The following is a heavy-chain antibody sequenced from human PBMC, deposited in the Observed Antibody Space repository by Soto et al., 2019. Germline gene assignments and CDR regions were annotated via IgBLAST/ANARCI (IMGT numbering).Heavy chain of an antibody. Sequence: GGSLRLSCAASGFTFSSYSMNWVRQAPGKGLEWVSYISSSSSTIYYADSVKGRFTISRDNAKNSLYLQMNSLRDEDTAVYYCARDYVESYGDYGYFDYWGQGTLVTVSS. CDR2: ISSSSSTI. CDR1: GFTFSSYS. V-gene: IGHV3-48*02. J-gene: IGHJ4*02. CDR3: ARDYVESYGDYGYFDY. D-gene: IGHD4-17*01.